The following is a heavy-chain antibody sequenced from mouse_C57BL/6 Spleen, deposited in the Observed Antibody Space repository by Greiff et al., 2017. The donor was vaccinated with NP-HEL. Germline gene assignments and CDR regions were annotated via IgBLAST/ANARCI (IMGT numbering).Heavy chain of an antibody. CDR2: IYPGDGDT. Sequence: QVQLQQSGAELVKPGASVKISCKASGYAFRSYWMNWVKQRPGKGLEWIGQIYPGDGDTNYNGKFKGKATLTADKSSSTAYMQLSSLTSEDSAVYFCARWLLPYYAMDYWGQGTSVTVSS. CDR1: GYAFRSYW. J-gene: IGHJ4*01. V-gene: IGHV1-80*01. CDR3: ARWLLPYYAMDY. D-gene: IGHD2-3*01.